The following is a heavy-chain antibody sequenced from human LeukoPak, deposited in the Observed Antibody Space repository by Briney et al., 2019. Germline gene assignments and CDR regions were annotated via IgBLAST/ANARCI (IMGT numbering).Heavy chain of an antibody. V-gene: IGHV3-64*01. J-gene: IGHJ5*02. CDR1: GFIFSNYD. D-gene: IGHD4-17*01. Sequence: PGGSLRLSCATSGFIFSNYDMHWVRQAPGKGLEYVSSINTNGGSTYYATSVKGRFTISRDNAKNSLYLQMNSLRAEDTAVYYCARRPTVTTPLTAWGQGTLVTVSS. CDR3: ARRPTVTTPLTA. CDR2: INTNGGST.